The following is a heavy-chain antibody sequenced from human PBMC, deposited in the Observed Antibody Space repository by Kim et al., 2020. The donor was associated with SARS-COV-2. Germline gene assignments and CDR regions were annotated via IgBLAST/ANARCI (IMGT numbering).Heavy chain of an antibody. Sequence: SETLSLTCTVSGGSISSSSYYWGWIRQPPGKGLEWIGSIYYSGSTYYNPSLKSRVTISVDTSKNQFSLKLSSVTAADTAVYYCARDKVTMVRGVMGYFDYWGQGTLVTVSS. J-gene: IGHJ4*02. D-gene: IGHD3-10*01. CDR3: ARDKVTMVRGVMGYFDY. V-gene: IGHV4-39*07. CDR2: IYYSGST. CDR1: GGSISSSSYY.